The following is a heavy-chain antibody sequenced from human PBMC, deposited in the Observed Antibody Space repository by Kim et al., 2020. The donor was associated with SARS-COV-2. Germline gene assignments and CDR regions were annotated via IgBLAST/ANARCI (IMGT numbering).Heavy chain of an antibody. CDR1: GFSLSAARVG. CDR3: THVSRGLYDLDV. J-gene: IGHJ6*04. Sequence: SGPTLVNPTQTLTLTCTFSGFSLSAARVGVAWVRQPPGKALEFLALIYGDDGKRYNPSLKTRLTITKDSSKNQVFLLMINVDPVDTGTYYCTHVSRGLYDLDVWGKGTTVTVSS. V-gene: IGHV2-5*02. CDR2: IYGDDGK. D-gene: IGHD1-26*01.